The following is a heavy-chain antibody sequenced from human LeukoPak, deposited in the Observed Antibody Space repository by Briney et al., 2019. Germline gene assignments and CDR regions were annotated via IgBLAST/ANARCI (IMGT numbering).Heavy chain of an antibody. V-gene: IGHV3-30*02. CDR1: GFTFSSYG. CDR3: ANLYGSGFDY. CDR2: IRYDGSNK. Sequence: GSLRLSCAASGFTFSSYGVHWVRQAPGKGLEWVAFIRYDGSNKYYADSVKGRFTISRDNSKNTLYLQMNSLRAEDTAVYYCANLYGSGFDYWGQGTLVTVSS. J-gene: IGHJ4*02. D-gene: IGHD6-19*01.